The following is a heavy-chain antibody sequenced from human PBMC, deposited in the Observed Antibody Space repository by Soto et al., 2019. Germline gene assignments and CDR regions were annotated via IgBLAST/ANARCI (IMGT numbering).Heavy chain of an antibody. V-gene: IGHV4-59*01. Sequence: SETLSLTCTVSGGSISSYYWSWIRQPPGKGLEWIGYIYYSGSTNYNPSLKSRVTISVDTSKNQFFLKLSSVTAADTAVYYCARVPDCSGGSCYIDYWGQGTLVTVSS. D-gene: IGHD2-15*01. CDR2: IYYSGST. J-gene: IGHJ4*02. CDR3: ARVPDCSGGSCYIDY. CDR1: GGSISSYY.